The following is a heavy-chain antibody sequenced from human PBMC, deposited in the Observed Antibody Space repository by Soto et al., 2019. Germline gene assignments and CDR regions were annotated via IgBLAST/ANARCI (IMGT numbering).Heavy chain of an antibody. V-gene: IGHV4-59*01. CDR3: ARDLGYSSGPTFDY. D-gene: IGHD6-19*01. J-gene: IGHJ4*02. CDR1: GGSISSYY. Sequence: SETLSLTCTVSGGSISSYYWSWIRQPPGKGLEWIGYIYYSGSTNYNPSLKSRVTISVDTSKNQFSLKLSSVTAADTAVYYCARDLGYSSGPTFDYWGQGTLVTXSS. CDR2: IYYSGST.